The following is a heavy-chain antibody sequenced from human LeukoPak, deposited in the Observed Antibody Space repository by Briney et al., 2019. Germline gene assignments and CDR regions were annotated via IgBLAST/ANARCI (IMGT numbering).Heavy chain of an antibody. D-gene: IGHD6-6*01. V-gene: IGHV1-69*05. CDR1: GGTFSSYA. Sequence: GSSVKLSCKASGGTFSSYAISWVRQAPGQGLEWMGGIIPIFGTTNYAQKFQGRVTITTDETTSTAYMEPSSLRSADTAVYYCARGSSFITLRSRRYSSSSSDYYYYMDVWGKGTTVTVSS. CDR3: ARGSSFITLRSRRYSSSSSDYYYYMDV. CDR2: IIPIFGTT. J-gene: IGHJ6*03.